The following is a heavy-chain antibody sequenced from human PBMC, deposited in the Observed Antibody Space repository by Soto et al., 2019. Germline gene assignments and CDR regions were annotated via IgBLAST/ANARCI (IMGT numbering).Heavy chain of an antibody. CDR3: TTDGVGRIAAKYFDY. V-gene: IGHV3-15*01. Sequence: GGSLRLSCAASGFTFSNAWMSWVRQAPGKGLEWVGRIKSKTDGGTTDYAAPVKGRFTISRDDSKNTLYLQMNSLKTEGTAMYYCTTDGVGRIAAKYFDYWGQGTLVTVSS. CDR1: GFTFSNAW. J-gene: IGHJ4*02. D-gene: IGHD6-13*01. CDR2: IKSKTDGGTT.